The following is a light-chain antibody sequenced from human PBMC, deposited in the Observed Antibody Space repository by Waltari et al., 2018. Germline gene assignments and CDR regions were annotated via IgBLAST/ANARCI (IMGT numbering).Light chain of an antibody. CDR3: QHYVRLPAT. Sequence: DIVLTQSPGTLSLSPGERATLSCRASQSVGRTLACYQQKPGQAPRLLMYGASSRATGTPYRFSGSGSGTDFSLTISRLEPEDFAVYYCQHYVRLPATFGQGTKVEIK. V-gene: IGKV3-20*01. CDR2: GAS. CDR1: QSVGRT. J-gene: IGKJ1*01.